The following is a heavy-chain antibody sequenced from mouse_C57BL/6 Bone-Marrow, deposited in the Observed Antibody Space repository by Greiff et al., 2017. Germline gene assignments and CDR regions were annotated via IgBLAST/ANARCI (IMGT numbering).Heavy chain of an antibody. CDR1: GYTFTNYW. CDR2: IYPGGGYT. V-gene: IGHV1-63*01. J-gene: IGHJ4*01. CDR3: AREGGEGPMDY. Sequence: VQLQQSGAELVRPGTSVKMSCKASGYTFTNYWIGWAKQRPGHGLEWIGDIYPGGGYTNYNEKFKGKATLTADKSSSTAYMQFSSLTSEDSAIYYCAREGGEGPMDYWGQGTSVTVSS. D-gene: IGHD1-1*02.